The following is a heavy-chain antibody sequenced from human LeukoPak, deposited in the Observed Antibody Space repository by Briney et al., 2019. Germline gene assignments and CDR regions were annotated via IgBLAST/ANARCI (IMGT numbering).Heavy chain of an antibody. V-gene: IGHV1-69*01. CDR2: IIPIFGTA. J-gene: IGHJ6*03. Sequence: SVKVSCKASGGTFSSYAITWVRQAPGQGLEWMGGIIPIFGTANYAQKFQGRVTITADESTSTAYMELSSLRSEDTAVYYCARARTDYYYMDVWGKGTTVTVSS. CDR1: GGTFSSYA. D-gene: IGHD4-17*01. CDR3: ARARTDYYYMDV.